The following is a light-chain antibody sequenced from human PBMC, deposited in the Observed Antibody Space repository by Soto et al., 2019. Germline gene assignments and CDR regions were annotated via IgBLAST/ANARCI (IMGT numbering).Light chain of an antibody. CDR2: RAS. CDR3: QQYFSAHLT. J-gene: IGKJ4*01. CDR1: QSLLNSANDKIH. V-gene: IGKV4-1*01. Sequence: DIVMTQSPASLAVSLGERATINCKSSQSLLNSANDKIHLAWYQQKPGQPPKLLIWRASTRDSGVPDRFSVSGSGTDFTLTSNSLQAEDGATYYCQQYFSAHLTCGGGTNVEI.